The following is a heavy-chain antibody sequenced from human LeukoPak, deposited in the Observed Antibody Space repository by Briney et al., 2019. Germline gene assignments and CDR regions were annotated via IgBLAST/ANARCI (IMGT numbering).Heavy chain of an antibody. J-gene: IGHJ5*02. Sequence: SETLSLTCRVTGGSISSPNHGWVWIRQPPGQGLEWIGSIYYSGTTYYNLSLKSRVTLSLDTSQNQFSLKLSSVTAADTAIYFCARSLGANTWVGNWFDPWGQGTLVTVSP. D-gene: IGHD3-10*01. CDR1: GGSISSPNHG. CDR3: ARSLGANTWVGNWFDP. CDR2: IYYSGTT. V-gene: IGHV4-39*01.